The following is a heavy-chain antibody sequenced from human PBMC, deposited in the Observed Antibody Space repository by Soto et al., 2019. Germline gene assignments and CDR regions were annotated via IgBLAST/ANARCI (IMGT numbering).Heavy chain of an antibody. J-gene: IGHJ4*02. CDR2: SSAYNGNT. Sequence: ASVKVSCKASGYTFTNYGISWVRPAPGQGLEWMGWSSAYNGNTKYAQKLQGRVTMTTDTSTSTAYMELRSLRSDDTAVYYCARDSPPVDCWGQGTLVTVSS. CDR3: ARDSPPVDC. V-gene: IGHV1-18*01. CDR1: GYTFTNYG.